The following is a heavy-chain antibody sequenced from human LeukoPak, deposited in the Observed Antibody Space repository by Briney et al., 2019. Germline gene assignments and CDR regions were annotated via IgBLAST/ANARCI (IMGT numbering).Heavy chain of an antibody. CDR2: IYHSGST. D-gene: IGHD3-3*01. Sequence: SETLSLTCTVSGYSISSGYYWGWIRQPPGKGLEWIGSIYHSGSTYYNPSLKSRVTISVDTSKNQFSLKLSSVTAADTAVYYCARVRGMDRWPLFGDYWGQGTLVTVSS. CDR1: GYSISSGYY. CDR3: ARVRGMDRWPLFGDY. V-gene: IGHV4-38-2*02. J-gene: IGHJ4*02.